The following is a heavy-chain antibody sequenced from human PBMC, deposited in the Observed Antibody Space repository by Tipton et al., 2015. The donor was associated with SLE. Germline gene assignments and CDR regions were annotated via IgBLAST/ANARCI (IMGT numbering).Heavy chain of an antibody. V-gene: IGHV4-39*07. CDR2: VSPGGNT. D-gene: IGHD2-2*01. Sequence: GLVKPSETLSLNCSVSPGSMNSHDDYWGWIRQTPEKGLEWIGGVSPGGNTHHNPSLKSRITVSLDTSRNEFSLRLTSVTAADTAVYYCARDLSRDWYFDLWGRGTLVTVSS. J-gene: IGHJ2*01. CDR1: PGSMNSHDDY. CDR3: ARDLSRDWYFDL.